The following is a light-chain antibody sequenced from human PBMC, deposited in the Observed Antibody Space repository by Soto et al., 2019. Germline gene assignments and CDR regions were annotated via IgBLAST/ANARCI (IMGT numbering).Light chain of an antibody. J-gene: IGKJ4*01. CDR2: KAS. CDR1: QTIDSW. CDR3: QQSFTTPLT. Sequence: DIQMTQSPSTLSASVGDRVTITCRASQTIDSWLAWYQQRPGKPPNLLIYKASTLASGVPSRFSGSGSGTDFTLTISSLQPEDFATYYCQQSFTTPLTFGGGTKV. V-gene: IGKV1-5*03.